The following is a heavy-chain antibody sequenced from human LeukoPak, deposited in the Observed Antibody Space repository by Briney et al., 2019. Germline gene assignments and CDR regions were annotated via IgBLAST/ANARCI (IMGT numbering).Heavy chain of an antibody. CDR3: ARGLEYYDSSGYYPRNNWFDP. J-gene: IGHJ5*02. CDR2: INHSGST. D-gene: IGHD3-22*01. V-gene: IGHV4-34*01. CDR1: DESFSGYY. Sequence: SETLSLTCAVYDESFSGYYWSWIRQPPGKGLEWIGEINHSGSTNYNPSLKSRVTISVDTSKNQFSLKLSSVTAADTAVYYCARGLEYYDSSGYYPRNNWFDPWGQGTLVTVSS.